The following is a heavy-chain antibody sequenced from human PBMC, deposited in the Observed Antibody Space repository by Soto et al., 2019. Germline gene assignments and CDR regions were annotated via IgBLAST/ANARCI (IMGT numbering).Heavy chain of an antibody. Sequence: SVKVSCKASGGTFSSYAISWVRQAPGQGLEWMGGVIPIFDTADYAQKFQGRVTITADESTNTAYMELSSLRSEDTAVYYCAGHSSGVPGYYYGMDVWGQGTTVTVSS. D-gene: IGHD3-22*01. J-gene: IGHJ6*02. CDR3: AGHSSGVPGYYYGMDV. V-gene: IGHV1-69*13. CDR1: GGTFSSYA. CDR2: VIPIFDTA.